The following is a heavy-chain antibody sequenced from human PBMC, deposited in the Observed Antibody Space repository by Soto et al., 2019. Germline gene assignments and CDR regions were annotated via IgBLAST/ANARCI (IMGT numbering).Heavy chain of an antibody. V-gene: IGHV1-46*01. J-gene: IGHJ4*02. CDR3: AGRSFEVNQLTNYYFDY. CDR1: GYTFINYY. CDR2: INPSGGST. D-gene: IGHD3-22*01. Sequence: ASVKVSCKASGYTFINYYIHWVRQAPGQGLEWMGIINPSGGSTSYAHKFQGRLTMTRDTSTSTVYLELSSLRSEDTAVYYCAGRSFEVNQLTNYYFDYWGQGTLVTVSS.